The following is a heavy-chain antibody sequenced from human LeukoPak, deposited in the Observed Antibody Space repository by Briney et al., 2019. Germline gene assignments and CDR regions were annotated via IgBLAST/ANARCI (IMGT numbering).Heavy chain of an antibody. J-gene: IGHJ6*03. CDR1: GFTVSSYS. Sequence: GGSLRLSCAASGFTVSSYSMNWVRQAPGKGLEWVSSISSTSSYIYYADSVKGRFTISRDNAKNSLYLQMNSLRAEDTAVYYCARDGDTVLTRGYYYYMDVWGKGTTVTVSS. V-gene: IGHV3-21*01. D-gene: IGHD4-23*01. CDR2: ISSTSSYI. CDR3: ARDGDTVLTRGYYYYMDV.